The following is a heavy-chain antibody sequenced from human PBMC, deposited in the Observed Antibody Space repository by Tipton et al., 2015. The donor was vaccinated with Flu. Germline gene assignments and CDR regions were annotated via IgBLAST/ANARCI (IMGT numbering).Heavy chain of an antibody. J-gene: IGHJ4*02. CDR3: AKSGLDYYDSSGYYYLFLDY. CDR2: ISGSGGCI. Sequence: SLRLSCAASGFTFSSYAMSWVRQAPGKGLEWVSAISGSGGCIYYADSVKGRFTISRDNSKNTLYLQMNSLRAEDTAVYYCAKSGLDYYDSSGYYYLFLDYWGRGTLVTVSS. CDR1: GFTFSSYA. D-gene: IGHD3-22*01. V-gene: IGHV3-23*01.